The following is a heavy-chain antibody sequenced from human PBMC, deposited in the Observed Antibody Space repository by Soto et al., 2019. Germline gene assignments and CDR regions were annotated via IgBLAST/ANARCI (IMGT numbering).Heavy chain of an antibody. CDR3: ARGVYNSYGTDY. J-gene: IGHJ4*02. V-gene: IGHV3-74*01. Sequence: GGSLRLSCAASGFTFSSFWMHWVRQAPGKGLAWVSRINGDGSTTNSADSVRGRFTISRDNAKNSLFLQVNSLSAEDTAVYFCARGVYNSYGTDYWGQGALVTVSS. D-gene: IGHD3-22*01. CDR1: GFTFSSFW. CDR2: INGDGSTT.